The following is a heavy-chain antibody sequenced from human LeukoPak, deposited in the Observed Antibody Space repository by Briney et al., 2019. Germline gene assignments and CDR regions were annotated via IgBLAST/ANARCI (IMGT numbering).Heavy chain of an antibody. CDR1: GYTFTIYY. V-gene: IGHV1-46*01. CDR3: ARDAPSAVAGYDAFDI. Sequence: ASVKVSCTASGYTFTIYYMHWVRQAPGQGLEWMGIINPSGGSTSYAQKFQGRVTMTRDTSTSTVYMELNSVRSEDTAVYYCARDAPSAVAGYDAFDIWGQGTMVTVSS. J-gene: IGHJ3*02. CDR2: INPSGGST. D-gene: IGHD6-19*01.